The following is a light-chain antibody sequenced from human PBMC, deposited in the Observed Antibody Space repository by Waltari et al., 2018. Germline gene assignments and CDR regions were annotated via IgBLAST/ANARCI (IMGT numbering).Light chain of an antibody. CDR3: QQYGSSPWM. J-gene: IGKJ1*01. CDR2: GAS. Sequence: EIVLTQSPGTLSLSPGERATLPCRASQSVSRSYLPWYQQKPGKAPRLLIYGASSRATGIPDRFSGSGSGTDFTLTISRLEPEDFAVYYCQQYGSSPWMFGQGTKVEIK. V-gene: IGKV3-20*01. CDR1: QSVSRSY.